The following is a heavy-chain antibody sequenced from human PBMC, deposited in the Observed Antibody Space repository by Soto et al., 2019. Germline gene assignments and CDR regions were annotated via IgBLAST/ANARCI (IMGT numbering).Heavy chain of an antibody. V-gene: IGHV6-1*01. CDR2: TYYRSKWYK. CDR1: GDSASSNSAA. D-gene: IGHD2-15*01. J-gene: IGHJ5*02. CDR3: ARTVGWLDP. Sequence: SQTLSLTCAISGDSASSNSAAWNWIRQSPSRGLEWLGRTYYRSKWYKEYAASVRSRITINPDTSKNQFSLQLNSVSPEDTAVYYCARTVGWLDPWGQGTLVTVSS.